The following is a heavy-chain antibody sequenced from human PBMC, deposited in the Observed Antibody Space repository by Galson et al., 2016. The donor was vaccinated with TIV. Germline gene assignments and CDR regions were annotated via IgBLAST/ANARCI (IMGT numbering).Heavy chain of an antibody. CDR1: ASTSSHS. CDR2: IDVRGYN. J-gene: IGHJ6*03. CDR3: AKEKVWGGRESGTEANPYSFFMDV. D-gene: IGHD2-21*01. V-gene: IGHV4-4*07. Sequence: RSLTCTVYASTSSHSWSWIRPSAEKGLEWIGRIDVRGYNNYSPSLKSRVTVSQDTSKNQFFLHLNSVTAADTAVYYCAKEKVWGGRESGTEANPYSFFMDVWGKGTTVTISS.